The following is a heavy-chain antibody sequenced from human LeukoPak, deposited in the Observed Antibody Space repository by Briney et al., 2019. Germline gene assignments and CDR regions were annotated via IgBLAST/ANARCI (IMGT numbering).Heavy chain of an antibody. Sequence: GGSLRLSCAASGFTFSSYGMHWVRQAPGKGLEWVAVISYDGSNKYYADSVKGRFTISRDNSKNTLYLQMSSLRAEDTAVYYCAKDRAYDYTPVGYWGQGTLVTVSS. CDR2: ISYDGSNK. CDR3: AKDRAYDYTPVGY. CDR1: GFTFSSYG. D-gene: IGHD3-16*01. V-gene: IGHV3-30*18. J-gene: IGHJ4*02.